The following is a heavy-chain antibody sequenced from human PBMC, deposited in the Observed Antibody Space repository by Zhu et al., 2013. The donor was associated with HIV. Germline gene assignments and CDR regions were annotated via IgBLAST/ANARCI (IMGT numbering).Heavy chain of an antibody. Sequence: QVQLVQSGAEVKKPGASVKVSCKASGYSFTNYGISWVRQAPGQGLEWMGWISAYNGNTKYAQQLQGRVTLTKDTSTSTACMELRSLRSDDTAMYYCARDWATSRAVVTAIPHFDYWGRGTLVTVSS. CDR2: ISAYNGNT. V-gene: IGHV1-18*01. D-gene: IGHD2-21*02. J-gene: IGHJ4*02. CDR1: GYSFTNYG. CDR3: ARDWATSRAVVTAIPHFDY.